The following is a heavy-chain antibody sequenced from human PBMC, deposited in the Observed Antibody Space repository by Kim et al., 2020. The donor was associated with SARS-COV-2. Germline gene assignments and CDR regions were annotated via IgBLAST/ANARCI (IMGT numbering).Heavy chain of an antibody. J-gene: IGHJ4*02. CDR1: GFTFSDYY. CDR2: ISSSSYT. Sequence: GGSLRLSCAASGFTFSDYYMSWIRQAPGKWLEWVSYISSSSYTNYVDSVKGRFTISRDNAKNSLYLQMNSLRAEDTAVHYCARDGHGFGELLFDYWGQGT. V-gene: IGHV3-11*05. CDR3: ARDGHGFGELLFDY. D-gene: IGHD3-10*01.